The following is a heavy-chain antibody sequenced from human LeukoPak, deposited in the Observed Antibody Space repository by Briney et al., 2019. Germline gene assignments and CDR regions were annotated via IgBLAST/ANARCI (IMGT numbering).Heavy chain of an antibody. CDR1: GFTFSSYA. Sequence: GGSLRLSCAASGFTFSSYAMHWVRQAPGKGLEWVAVISYDGSNKYYADSVKGRFTISRDNSKNTLYLQMNSLRAEDTAVYYCARGRYGDNGAFDIWGQGTMVTVSS. J-gene: IGHJ3*02. CDR3: ARGRYGDNGAFDI. V-gene: IGHV3-30-3*01. CDR2: ISYDGSNK. D-gene: IGHD4/OR15-4a*01.